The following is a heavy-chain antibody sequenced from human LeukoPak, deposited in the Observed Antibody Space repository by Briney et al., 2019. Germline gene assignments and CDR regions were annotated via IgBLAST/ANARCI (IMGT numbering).Heavy chain of an antibody. J-gene: IGHJ1*01. D-gene: IGHD3-22*01. Sequence: PGGSLRLSCAASGFTFSSNGMHWVRQAPGKGLEWVAFIRYDGSNKYYADSVKGRFTISRDNSKNTLYLQMNSLRAEDTAVYYCAKDWSSGYYPEYFQHWGQGTLVTVSS. CDR2: IRYDGSNK. V-gene: IGHV3-30*02. CDR3: AKDWSSGYYPEYFQH. CDR1: GFTFSSNG.